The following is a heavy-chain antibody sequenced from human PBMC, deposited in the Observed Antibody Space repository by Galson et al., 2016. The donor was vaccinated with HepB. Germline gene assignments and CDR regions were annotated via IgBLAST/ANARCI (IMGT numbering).Heavy chain of an antibody. V-gene: IGHV3-53*01. CDR3: ARGTGGKYYYGMDV. CDR1: GFTVSSNY. Sequence: SLRLSCAASGFTVSSNYMSWVRQAPGKGLEWVSVVYSSGNTYYAGSVKGRFTISRDNSKNTLSPQMNSLRAEDTAVYYCARGTGGKYYYGMDVWGQGTTVTVPS. D-gene: IGHD2-8*02. J-gene: IGHJ6*02. CDR2: VYSSGNT.